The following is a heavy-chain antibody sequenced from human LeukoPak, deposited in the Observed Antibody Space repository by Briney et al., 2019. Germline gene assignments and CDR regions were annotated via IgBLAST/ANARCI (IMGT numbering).Heavy chain of an antibody. D-gene: IGHD2-21*01. V-gene: IGHV1-24*01. Sequence: DSVKVSCKVSGYTLTELSMHWVRQAPGKGLEWMGGFDPEDGETIYAQKFQGRVTMTEDTSTDTAYMELSSLRSEDTAVYYCATKIGLIEPTHYYFDYWGQGTLVTVSS. CDR2: FDPEDGET. CDR3: ATKIGLIEPTHYYFDY. CDR1: GYTLTELS. J-gene: IGHJ4*02.